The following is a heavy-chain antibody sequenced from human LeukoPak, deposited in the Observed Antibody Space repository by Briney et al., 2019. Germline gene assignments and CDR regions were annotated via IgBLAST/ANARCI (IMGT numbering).Heavy chain of an antibody. D-gene: IGHD6-19*01. V-gene: IGHV3-30*19. J-gene: IGHJ3*02. CDR2: IWYDGSNK. Sequence: QPGGSLRLSCAASGFTFSSYGMHWVRQAPGKGLEWVAVIWYDGSNKYYADSVKGRFTISRDNSKNTLYLQMNSLRAEDTAVYYCARDSSGYTDAFDIWGQGTMVTVSS. CDR1: GFTFSSYG. CDR3: ARDSSGYTDAFDI.